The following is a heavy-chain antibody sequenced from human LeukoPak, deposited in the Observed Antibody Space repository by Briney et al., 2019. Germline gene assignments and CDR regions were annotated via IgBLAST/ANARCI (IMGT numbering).Heavy chain of an antibody. CDR2: IIPIFGTA. D-gene: IGHD1-26*01. V-gene: IGHV1-69*13. CDR1: GGTFSSYA. CDR3: ARRGMSEGIVGATIHQWYFDY. Sequence: GASVKVSCKASGGTFSSYAISWVGQAPGQGLEWMGGIIPIFGTANYAQKFQGRVTITADESTRTAYMELSSLRYEDTAVYYCARRGMSEGIVGATIHQWYFDYWGQGTLVTVSS. J-gene: IGHJ4*02.